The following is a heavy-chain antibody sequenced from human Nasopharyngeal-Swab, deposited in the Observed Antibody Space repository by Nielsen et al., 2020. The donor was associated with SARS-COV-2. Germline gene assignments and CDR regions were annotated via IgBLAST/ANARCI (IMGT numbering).Heavy chain of an antibody. V-gene: IGHV3-11*01. D-gene: IGHD3-10*01. J-gene: IGHJ4*02. Sequence: GESLKISCAASGFTFSDYYMSWIRQAPGKGLEWVSYISSSGSTIYYADSVKGRFTISRDNAKNSLYLQMNSLRAEDTAVYYCASIRFGELIYYWGQGTLVTVSS. CDR1: GFTFSDYY. CDR2: ISSSGSTI. CDR3: ASIRFGELIYY.